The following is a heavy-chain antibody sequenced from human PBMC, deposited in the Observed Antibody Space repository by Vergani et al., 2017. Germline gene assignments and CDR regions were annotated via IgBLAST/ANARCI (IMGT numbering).Heavy chain of an antibody. J-gene: IGHJ4*02. Sequence: EVQLLEAGGGLVQPGGSLRLSCAASGFTFSSYAMSWVRQAPGKGLEWVSAISGSGGSTYYADSVKGRFTISRDNSKNTLYLQMNSLRAEDTAVYYCAKDSEYSSGFFDYWGQGTLVTVSS. V-gene: IGHV3-23*01. D-gene: IGHD6-19*01. CDR3: AKDSEYSSGFFDY. CDR2: ISGSGGST. CDR1: GFTFSSYA.